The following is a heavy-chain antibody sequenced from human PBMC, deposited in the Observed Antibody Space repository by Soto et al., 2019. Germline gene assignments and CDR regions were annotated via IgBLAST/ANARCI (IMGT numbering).Heavy chain of an antibody. D-gene: IGHD5-18*01. CDR2: IYYSGST. CDR3: ARDRDSTAMVNFGFDY. Sequence: TSETPSLTRTVSGGSLSSYYWGWIRQPPGKGLEWIGYIYYSGSTNYNPSLKSRVTISVDTSKNQFSLKLSSVTAADTAVYYCARDRDSTAMVNFGFDYWGQGTLVTVSS. J-gene: IGHJ4*02. V-gene: IGHV4-59*01. CDR1: GGSLSSYY.